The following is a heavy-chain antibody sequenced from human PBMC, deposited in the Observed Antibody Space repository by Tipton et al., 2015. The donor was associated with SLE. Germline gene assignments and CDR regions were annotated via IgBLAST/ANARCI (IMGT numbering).Heavy chain of an antibody. CDR1: GFTFSSYA. Sequence: SLRLSCAASGFTFSSYAMSWVRQAPGKGLEWVSAISGSGGSTYYADSVKGRFTISSDNSKNTLYLQMNSLRAEDTAVYYCAKSPTYYDILTGYYKGFGYFQHWGQGTLVTVSS. CDR3: AKSPTYYDILTGYYKGFGYFQH. V-gene: IGHV3-23*01. CDR2: ISGSGGST. J-gene: IGHJ1*01. D-gene: IGHD3-9*01.